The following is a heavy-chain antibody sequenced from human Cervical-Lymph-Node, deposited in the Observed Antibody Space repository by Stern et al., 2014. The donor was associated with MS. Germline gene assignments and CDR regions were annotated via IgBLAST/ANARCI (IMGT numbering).Heavy chain of an antibody. Sequence: VQLVESGGAVVQPGRSLRLSCAASGFTFSSYGIHWVRQAPGKGLEWVTVICDDGNHKYYAASVKGRFTISRDNSKSTLHLQMNSVTPDDTAIYYCARDYEDTSMLFDHWGQGTLVTVSS. CDR2: ICDDGNHK. J-gene: IGHJ4*02. CDR3: ARDYEDTSMLFDH. CDR1: GFTFSSYG. D-gene: IGHD2-8*01. V-gene: IGHV3-30*03.